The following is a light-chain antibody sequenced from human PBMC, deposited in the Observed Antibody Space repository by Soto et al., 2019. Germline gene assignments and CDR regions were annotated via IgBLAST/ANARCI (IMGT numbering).Light chain of an antibody. J-gene: IGKJ1*01. CDR1: QSISSW. CDR3: QQYFGYSRA. V-gene: IGKV1-5*03. CDR2: KAS. Sequence: DIQMTQSPSTLSASVGDRVTITCRASQSISSWLAWYQQKPGKAPKLLIYKASNLEGGVPSRFSGSESGTEFTLTISSLQPEDFATYYCQQYFGYSRAFGQGTKVEIK.